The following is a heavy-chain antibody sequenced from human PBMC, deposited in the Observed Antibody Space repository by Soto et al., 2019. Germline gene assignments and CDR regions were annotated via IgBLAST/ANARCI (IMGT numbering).Heavy chain of an antibody. Sequence: GGSLRLSCAASGFTFSSYWMHWVRQAPGKGLVWVSRIDTYGGSTRYADSVKGRFTISRDNAKNSLYLQMNSLRAEDTAVYYCARGVKYAFDIWGQGTMVTVSS. V-gene: IGHV3-74*01. CDR2: IDTYGGST. J-gene: IGHJ3*02. CDR1: GFTFSSYW. CDR3: ARGVKYAFDI.